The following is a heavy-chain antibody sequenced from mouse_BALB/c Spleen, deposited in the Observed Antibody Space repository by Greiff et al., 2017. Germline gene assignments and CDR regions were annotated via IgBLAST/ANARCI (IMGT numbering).Heavy chain of an antibody. CDR2: ISSGGSYT. J-gene: IGHJ2*01. Sequence: EVMLVESGGGLVKPGGSLKLSCAASGFTFSSYAMSWVRQTPEKRLEWVATISSGGSYTYYPDSVKGRFTISRDNAKNTLYLQMSSLRSEDTAMYYCARQDYYGSSLDDWGQGTTLTVSS. D-gene: IGHD1-1*01. CDR3: ARQDYYGSSLDD. V-gene: IGHV5-9-3*01. CDR1: GFTFSSYA.